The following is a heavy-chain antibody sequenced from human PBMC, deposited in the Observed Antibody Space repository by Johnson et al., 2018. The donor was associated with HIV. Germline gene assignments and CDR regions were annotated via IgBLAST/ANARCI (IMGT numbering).Heavy chain of an antibody. CDR3: VRGGLGYQNIHDALDI. Sequence: EVQLVESGGGVVRPGGSLRLSCAAPGFTFDDYGMSWVRQAPGKGLEWVSTIYWTGGRAAYADSVKGRFTISSDNAKNSLYLQTNRLRAEDTALYYCVRGGLGYQNIHDALDIWGQGTMVTVSS. J-gene: IGHJ3*02. V-gene: IGHV3-20*04. D-gene: IGHD2-2*01. CDR1: GFTFDDYG. CDR2: IYWTGGRA.